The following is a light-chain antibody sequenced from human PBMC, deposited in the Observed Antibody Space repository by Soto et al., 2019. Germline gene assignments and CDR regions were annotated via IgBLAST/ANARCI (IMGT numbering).Light chain of an antibody. Sequence: DIQMTQSPSSLFASVGDRIIITCRARQTINTYLNWYQKTPGTAPKLLIYDASSLQSGVPSRFRGSGSGTDFTLTITSLQPEDFATYYCQQSYTTPLTFGGGTKVDIK. CDR3: QQSYTTPLT. J-gene: IGKJ4*01. V-gene: IGKV1-39*01. CDR1: QTINTY. CDR2: DAS.